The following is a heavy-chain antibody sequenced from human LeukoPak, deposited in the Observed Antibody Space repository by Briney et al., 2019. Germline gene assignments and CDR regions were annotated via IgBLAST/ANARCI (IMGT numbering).Heavy chain of an antibody. V-gene: IGHV3-23*01. CDR1: GFPFSSYA. CDR3: AKSGSQSGAGYFDY. CDR2: ISGGGGST. J-gene: IGHJ4*02. D-gene: IGHD6-19*01. Sequence: GGSLRLSCAASGFPFSSYAMSWVRQAPGRGLEWVSTISGGGGSTYYSDSVKGRFTISRDNSKNTLYLQMNSLRAEDTAVYYCAKSGSQSGAGYFDYWGRGTLVTVSS.